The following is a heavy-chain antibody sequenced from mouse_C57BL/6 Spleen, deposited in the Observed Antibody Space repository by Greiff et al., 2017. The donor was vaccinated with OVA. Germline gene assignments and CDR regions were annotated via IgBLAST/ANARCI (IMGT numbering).Heavy chain of an antibody. CDR2: IDPANGNT. V-gene: IGHV14-3*01. CDR1: GFNIKNTY. D-gene: IGHD2-1*01. J-gene: IGHJ4*01. Sequence: EVKLVESVAELVRPGASVKLSCTASGFNIKNTYMHWVKQRPEQGLEWIGRIDPANGNTKYAPKFQGKATITADTSSNTAYLQLSSLTSEDTAIYYCASIYYGNYFYAMDYWGQGTSVTVSS. CDR3: ASIYYGNYFYAMDY.